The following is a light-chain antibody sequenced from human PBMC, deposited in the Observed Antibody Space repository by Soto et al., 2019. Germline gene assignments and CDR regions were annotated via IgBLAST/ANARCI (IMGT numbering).Light chain of an antibody. CDR2: GAS. J-gene: IGKJ4*01. CDR1: QTVRNNY. CDR3: QQYGSSRRT. V-gene: IGKV3-20*01. Sequence: EFVLTQSPGTLSLSPGERATLSCRASQTVRNNYLAWYQQKPGQAPRLLIYGASTRATGIPDRFSGSGSGTDFTLTISRLEPEDFAVYYCQQYGSSRRTFGGGTKVDIK.